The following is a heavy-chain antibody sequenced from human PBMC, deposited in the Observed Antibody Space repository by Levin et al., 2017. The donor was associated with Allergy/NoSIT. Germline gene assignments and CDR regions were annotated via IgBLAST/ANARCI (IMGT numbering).Heavy chain of an antibody. J-gene: IGHJ1*01. D-gene: IGHD3-22*01. CDR3: AKDYYDSSGYRKEYFQH. V-gene: IGHV3-23*01. CDR1: GFTFSSYA. CDR2: ISGSGGST. Sequence: QAGGSLRLSCAASGFTFSSYAMSWVRQAPGKGLEWVSAISGSGGSTYYADSVKGRFTISRDNSKNTLYLQMNSLRAEDTDVYYCAKDYYDSSGYRKEYFQHWGQGTLVTVSS.